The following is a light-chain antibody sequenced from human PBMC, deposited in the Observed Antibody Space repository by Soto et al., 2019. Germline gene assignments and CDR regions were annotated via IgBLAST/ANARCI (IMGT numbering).Light chain of an antibody. CDR2: DVS. J-gene: IGKJ5*01. CDR3: QQCNNFPPII. CDR1: QGVGNC. Sequence: EIVLTQSPVTLSLSPGERATLSCRASQGVGNCLAWYQQRPGQAPRLLIYDVSRRAPGIPTRFSGSGSGTDFTLTNSSLVHEDFGVYYCQQCNNFPPIIFGQGTRLETK. V-gene: IGKV3-11*01.